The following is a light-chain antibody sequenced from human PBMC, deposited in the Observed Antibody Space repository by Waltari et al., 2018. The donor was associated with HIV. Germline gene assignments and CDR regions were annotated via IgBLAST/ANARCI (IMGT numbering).Light chain of an antibody. Sequence: QSVLTQPPSVSAAPGQKVTISCSGSSSNIWNNFVSWYQQLPGTAPKLLIYDNKQRPSGIPDRLSGYKSGTSATLGITGLQTGDEGDYYCATWDSSVTAIIFGGGTRVTVL. CDR3: ATWDSSVTAII. CDR1: SSNIWNNF. CDR2: DNK. V-gene: IGLV1-51*01. J-gene: IGLJ2*01.